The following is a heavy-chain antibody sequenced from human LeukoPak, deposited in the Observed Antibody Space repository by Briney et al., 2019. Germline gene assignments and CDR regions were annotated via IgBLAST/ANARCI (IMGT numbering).Heavy chain of an antibody. D-gene: IGHD3-3*01. V-gene: IGHV3-21*01. J-gene: IGHJ6*03. CDR3: ARSMTHLEWLLSDYYYYMDV. CDR1: GFTFSSYS. Sequence: PGGSLRLSCAASGFTFSSYSMNWVRQAPGKGLEWVSSISSSSYIYYADSVKGRFTISRDNAKNSLYLQMNSLRAEDTAVYYCARSMTHLEWLLSDYYYYMDVWGKGTTVTVSS. CDR2: ISSSSYI.